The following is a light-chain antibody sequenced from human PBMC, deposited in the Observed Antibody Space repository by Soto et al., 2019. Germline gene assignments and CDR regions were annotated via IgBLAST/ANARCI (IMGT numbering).Light chain of an antibody. CDR2: KAS. V-gene: IGKV1-5*03. Sequence: IQMTQCRSTLSGSVVNRFTVTCRASQTISSWLAWYQQKPGKAPKLLIYKASTLKSGVPSRFSGSGSGTEFTLTISSLQPDDFATYYCQHYNSYSEAFAQGAKVDI. J-gene: IGKJ1*01. CDR1: QTISSW. CDR3: QHYNSYSEA.